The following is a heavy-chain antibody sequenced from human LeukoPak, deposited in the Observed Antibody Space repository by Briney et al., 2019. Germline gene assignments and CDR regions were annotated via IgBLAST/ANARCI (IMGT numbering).Heavy chain of an antibody. CDR2: ISAHTGDT. V-gene: IGHV1-18*01. CDR1: DYTFTSYG. D-gene: IGHD2-21*02. CDR3: ARDTMVTANWFDP. Sequence: ASVTVSCKASDYTFTSYGISWVRQVPGQGLEWTGWISAHTGDTNYAQNLQGRVTMTTDTSTSTAYMELRSLTSDDTAVYYCARDTMVTANWFDPWGQGTLVTVSS. J-gene: IGHJ5*02.